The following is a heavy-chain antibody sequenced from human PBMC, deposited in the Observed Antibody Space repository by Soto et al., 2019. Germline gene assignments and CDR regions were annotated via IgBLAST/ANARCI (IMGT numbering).Heavy chain of an antibody. CDR3: ARGRRGSGGYYLDSYFDY. CDR1: GYTFTSYD. CDR2: MNPNRGTT. J-gene: IGHJ4*02. V-gene: IGHV1-8*01. Sequence: QVQLVQSGAEVKKPGASVKVSCKASGYTFTSYDINWVRQATGQGLEWMGWMNPNRGTTGYAQKFQGRVTMTRNTYISTAYMELSSLGAEDTAVYYCARGRRGSGGYYLDSYFDYWGQGTLLTVSS. D-gene: IGHD3-22*01.